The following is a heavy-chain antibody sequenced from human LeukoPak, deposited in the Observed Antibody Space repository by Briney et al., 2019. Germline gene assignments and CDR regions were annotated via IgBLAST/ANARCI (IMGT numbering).Heavy chain of an antibody. CDR3: AKEGNSGWVPKY. CDR2: INPSGGTT. CDR1: GYTFTSYY. J-gene: IGHJ4*02. D-gene: IGHD6-19*01. V-gene: IGHV1-46*01. Sequence: GASVKVSCKASGYTFTSYYIHWVRQAPGQGLEWMGMINPSGGTTTYAQNFQGRVTMTRDTSTRTAYMELSSLRSEDTAVYYCAKEGNSGWVPKYWGQGTLVTVSS.